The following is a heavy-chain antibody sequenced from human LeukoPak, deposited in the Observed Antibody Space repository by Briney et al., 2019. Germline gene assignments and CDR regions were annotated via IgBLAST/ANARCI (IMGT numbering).Heavy chain of an antibody. CDR3: ARAGDSSGYSAYYYYCGMDV. J-gene: IGHJ6*02. D-gene: IGHD3-22*01. Sequence: SETLSLTCTVSGGSISSGGYYWSWIRQHPGKGLEWIGYIYYSGSTYYNPSLKSRVTISVDTSKNQFSLKLSSVTAADTAVYYCARAGDSSGYSAYYYYCGMDVWGQGTTVTVSS. CDR2: IYYSGST. CDR1: GGSISSGGYY. V-gene: IGHV4-31*03.